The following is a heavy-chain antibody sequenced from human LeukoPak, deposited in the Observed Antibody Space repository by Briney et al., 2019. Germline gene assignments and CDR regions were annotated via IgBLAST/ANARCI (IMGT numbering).Heavy chain of an antibody. V-gene: IGHV4-4*02. J-gene: IGHJ4*02. CDR2: ISLSGLT. CDR1: GGSISNTNW. Sequence: SETLSLTCTVSGGSISNTNWWSWVRQPPGQGLEWIGEISLSGLTNYSPSLKSRVTVSLDKSKNHLSLNLTSVTAADTAVYYCSRENGAFSPFGYWGQGTLVTVPS. CDR3: SRENGAFSPFGY. D-gene: IGHD2-8*01.